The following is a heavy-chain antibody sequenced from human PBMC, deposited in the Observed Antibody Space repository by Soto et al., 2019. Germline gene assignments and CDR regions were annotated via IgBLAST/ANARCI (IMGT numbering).Heavy chain of an antibody. CDR3: ARGPTVTRTAYYYYGMDV. CDR2: TYYRSKWYN. D-gene: IGHD3-10*01. CDR1: GESVSSNSAA. Sequence: PSQTLSLTCAISGESVSSNSAAWNWIRQSPSRGLEWLGRTYYRSKWYNDYAVSVKSRITINPDTSRNQFSLQLNSVTPEDTAVYYCARGPTVTRTAYYYYGMDVWGQGTTVTVSS. V-gene: IGHV6-1*01. J-gene: IGHJ6*02.